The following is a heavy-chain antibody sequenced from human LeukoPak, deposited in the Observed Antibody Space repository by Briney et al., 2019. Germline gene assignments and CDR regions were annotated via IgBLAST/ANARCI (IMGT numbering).Heavy chain of an antibody. Sequence: GGSLRLSCAASGFTFDTYWMTWVRQAPGKGLEWVANIKQDGSEKYYVDSVKGRFTISRDNAKNSLYLQMSSLRADDTAVYYCARGGSSWFDPRYYYDYWGQGTLVTVSS. CDR1: GFTFDTYW. CDR3: ARGGSSWFDPRYYYDY. D-gene: IGHD6-13*01. V-gene: IGHV3-7*04. J-gene: IGHJ4*02. CDR2: IKQDGSEK.